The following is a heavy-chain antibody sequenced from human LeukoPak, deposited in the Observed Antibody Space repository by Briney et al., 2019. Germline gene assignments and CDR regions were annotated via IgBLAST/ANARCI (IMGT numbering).Heavy chain of an antibody. Sequence: PSETLSLTCAVYGGSFSGYYWSWIRQPPGKGLEWIGEINHSGSTNYNPSLKSRVTISVDTSKNQFSLKLSSVTAADTAVYYCARGTSLFDYWGQGTLVTVSS. CDR3: ARGTSLFDY. J-gene: IGHJ4*02. CDR1: GGSFSGYY. V-gene: IGHV4-34*01. CDR2: INHSGST.